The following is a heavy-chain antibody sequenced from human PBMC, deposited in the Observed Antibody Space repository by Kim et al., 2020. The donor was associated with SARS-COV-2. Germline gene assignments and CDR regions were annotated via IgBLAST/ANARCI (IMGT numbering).Heavy chain of an antibody. V-gene: IGHV1-18*01. Sequence: HAQTLQGRETRTTDTSTSTAYMELRSLRSDDTAVYYCARAPAMIAPFDYWGQGTLVTVSS. J-gene: IGHJ4*02. D-gene: IGHD3-22*01. CDR3: ARAPAMIAPFDY.